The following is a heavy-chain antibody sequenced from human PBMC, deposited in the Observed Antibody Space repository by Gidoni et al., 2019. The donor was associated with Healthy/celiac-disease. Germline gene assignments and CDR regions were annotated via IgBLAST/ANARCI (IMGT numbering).Heavy chain of an antibody. CDR2: INHSGST. CDR1: GWSFSGYY. CDR3: ARVVTAIEAPDY. J-gene: IGHJ4*02. Sequence: QVQLQQWVAGLLKPSETLSLTCAVYGWSFSGYYWSWIRQPPGKGLEWIGEINHSGSTNYNPSLKSRVTISVDTSKNQFSLKLSSVTAPDTAVYYCARVVTAIEAPDYWGQGTLVTVSS. D-gene: IGHD2-21*02. V-gene: IGHV4-34*01.